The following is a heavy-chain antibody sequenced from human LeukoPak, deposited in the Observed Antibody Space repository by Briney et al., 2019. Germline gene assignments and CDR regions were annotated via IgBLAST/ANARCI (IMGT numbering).Heavy chain of an antibody. CDR3: ARDSDSSGYDY. Sequence: GGSLRLSCAASGFTFDDYGMSWVRQAPGKGLEWVSGINWNGGSTGYADSVKGRFTISRDNAKNSLYLQMNSPRAEDTALYHCARDSDSSGYDYWGQGTLVTVSS. J-gene: IGHJ4*02. V-gene: IGHV3-20*01. CDR2: INWNGGST. CDR1: GFTFDDYG. D-gene: IGHD3-22*01.